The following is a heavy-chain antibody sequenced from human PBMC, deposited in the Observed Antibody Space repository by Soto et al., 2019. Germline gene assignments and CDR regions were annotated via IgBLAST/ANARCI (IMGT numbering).Heavy chain of an antibody. Sequence: PSQTLSLTYAISWNSVSSKRVAWNCISQSPSRGLEWLGRTYYRSKWYNDYAVSVKSRMTINPDTSKNQFSLQLNSVTPEDTAVYSGARLSAAGPYFDYWGQGALVTVSS. CDR2: TYYRSKWYN. J-gene: IGHJ4*02. V-gene: IGHV6-1*01. CDR1: WNSVSSKRVA. D-gene: IGHD6-13*01. CDR3: ARLSAAGPYFDY.